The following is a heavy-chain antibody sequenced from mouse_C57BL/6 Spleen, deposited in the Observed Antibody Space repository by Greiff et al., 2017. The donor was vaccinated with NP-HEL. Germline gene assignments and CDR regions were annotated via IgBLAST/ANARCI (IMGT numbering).Heavy chain of an antibody. D-gene: IGHD1-1*01. CDR3: ARAYGSSLFDY. CDR2: ISYSGST. Sequence: EVMLVESGPGMVKPSQSLSLTCTVTGYSITSGYDWHWIRHFPGNKLEWMGYISYSGSTNYNPSLKSRISITHDTSKNHFFLKLNSVTTEDTATYYCARAYGSSLFDYWGQGTTLTVSS. V-gene: IGHV3-1*01. CDR1: GYSITSGYD. J-gene: IGHJ2*01.